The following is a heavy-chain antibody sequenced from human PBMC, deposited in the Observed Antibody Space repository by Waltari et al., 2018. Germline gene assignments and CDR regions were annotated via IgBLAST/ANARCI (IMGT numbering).Heavy chain of an antibody. CDR3: ARAGVRTVTGWFDP. Sequence: QVQLQESGPGLVKPSQTLSLTCTVSGGSISSGSYYWSWIRQPAGKGLEWIGYIYTSGSTNHNPSLKSRVTIAVDTSKTQFSLKLSSVTAADTAVYYCARAGVRTVTGWFDPWGQGTLVTVSS. J-gene: IGHJ5*02. V-gene: IGHV4-61*09. CDR2: IYTSGST. D-gene: IGHD4-17*01. CDR1: GGSISSGSYY.